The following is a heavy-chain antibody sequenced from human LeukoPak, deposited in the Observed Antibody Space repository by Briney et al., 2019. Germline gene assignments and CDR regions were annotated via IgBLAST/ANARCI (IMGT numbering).Heavy chain of an antibody. V-gene: IGHV4-30-4*01. CDR2: IYYSGST. CDR3: ARERPSYYGMDV. J-gene: IGHJ6*04. Sequence: SETLSLTCTVSGGSISSGDYYWSWIRQPPGKGLEWIGYIYYSGSTYYNPSLKSRVTISVDTSKNQFSLKLSSVTAADTAVYYCARERPSYYGMDVWGKGTTVTVSS. CDR1: GGSISSGDYY.